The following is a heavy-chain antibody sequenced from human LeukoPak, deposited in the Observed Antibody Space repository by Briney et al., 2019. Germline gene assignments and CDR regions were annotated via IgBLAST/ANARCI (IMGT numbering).Heavy chain of an antibody. J-gene: IGHJ5*02. D-gene: IGHD4-17*01. CDR2: ILSTGTT. Sequence: GALRLSCAASGFPFSASAMTWVRQAPGKGLEWVSHILSTGTTYYADSVRGRFTISRDNSKNTLYLLMTSLRADDTAVYYCATVKYDYGDPVGWFDPWGQGTLVTVSS. V-gene: IGHV3-23*01. CDR3: ATVKYDYGDPVGWFDP. CDR1: GFPFSASA.